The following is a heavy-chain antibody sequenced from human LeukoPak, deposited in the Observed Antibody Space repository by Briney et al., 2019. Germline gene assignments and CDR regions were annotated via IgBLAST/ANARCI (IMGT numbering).Heavy chain of an antibody. J-gene: IGHJ5*02. CDR3: AKDRTGYSSSWYPWFDP. V-gene: IGHV3-23*01. D-gene: IGHD6-13*01. Sequence: PGGSLRLSCAASGFTFSSYAMSWVRQAPGKGLEWVSAISGSGGSTYYADSVKGRFTISRDNSKNTLYLQMNSLRAEDTAVYYCAKDRTGYSSSWYPWFDPWGQGTLVTVSS. CDR2: ISGSGGST. CDR1: GFTFSSYA.